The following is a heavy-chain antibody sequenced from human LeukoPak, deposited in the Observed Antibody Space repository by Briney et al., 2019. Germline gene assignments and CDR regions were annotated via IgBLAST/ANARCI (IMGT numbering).Heavy chain of an antibody. CDR2: ISSSSSYI. D-gene: IGHD6-6*01. J-gene: IGHJ4*02. Sequence: NPGGSLRLSCAASGFTFSSYSMNWVRQAPGKGLEWVSSISSSSSYIYYADSVKDRFTISRDNAKNSLYLQMNSLRAEDTAVYYCARDGAIAARPSVLDYWGQGTLVTVSS. V-gene: IGHV3-21*01. CDR3: ARDGAIAARPSVLDY. CDR1: GFTFSSYS.